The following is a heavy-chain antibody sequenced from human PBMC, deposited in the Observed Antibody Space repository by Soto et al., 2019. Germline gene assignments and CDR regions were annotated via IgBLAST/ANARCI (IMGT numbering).Heavy chain of an antibody. CDR2: ISAYNGNT. Sequence: ASVKVSCKASGYTFTSYGIGWVRQAPGQGLEWMGWISAYNGNTNYAQKLQGRVTMTTDTSTSTAYMELRSLRSDDTAVYYCARDLPLLWFGELLSRGDNWFDPWGQGTLVTVSS. D-gene: IGHD3-10*01. J-gene: IGHJ5*02. CDR3: ARDLPLLWFGELLSRGDNWFDP. V-gene: IGHV1-18*01. CDR1: GYTFTSYG.